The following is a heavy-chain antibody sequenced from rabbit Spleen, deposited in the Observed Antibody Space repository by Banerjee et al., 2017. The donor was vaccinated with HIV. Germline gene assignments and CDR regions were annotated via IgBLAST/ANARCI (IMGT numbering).Heavy chain of an antibody. CDR2: IRAGGSGNT. D-gene: IGHD6-1*01. J-gene: IGHJ4*01. CDR3: AKSSGDVFYGAAYYFNF. V-gene: IGHV1S45*01. Sequence: QEQVVESGGGLVQPEGSLTLTCTASGFSFSSSYYVCWVRQAPGKGLEWIACIRAGGSGNTYYASWAKGRFTISKTSSTTVTLEMTSLTAADTATYFCAKSSGDVFYGAAYYFNFWGPGTLVTVS. CDR1: GFSFSSSYY.